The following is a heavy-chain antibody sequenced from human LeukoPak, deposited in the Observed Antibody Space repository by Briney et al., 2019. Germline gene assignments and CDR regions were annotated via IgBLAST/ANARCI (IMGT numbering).Heavy chain of an antibody. Sequence: GGSLRLSCAASGFTFSDYYMSWIRQAPGKGLEWVSCISSSGNTIYYADSVKGRFTISRDNAKNSLYLQMNSLRAEDTAVYYCARRRYNWNAIDYWGQGTLVTVSS. CDR1: GFTFSDYY. J-gene: IGHJ4*02. CDR2: ISSSGNTI. V-gene: IGHV3-11*01. CDR3: ARRRYNWNAIDY. D-gene: IGHD1-20*01.